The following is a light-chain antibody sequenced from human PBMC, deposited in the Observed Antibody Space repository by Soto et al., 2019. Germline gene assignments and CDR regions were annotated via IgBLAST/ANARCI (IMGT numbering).Light chain of an antibody. CDR2: DAS. V-gene: IGKV3-11*01. J-gene: IGKJ1*01. CDR1: QSVSSY. CDR3: QQRSNWPRT. Sequence: EIVLTQSPATLSLSPGERATLSCRASQSVSSYLAWYQQKPGQAPRLLISDASNRATGIPARFSGSGYGTDFTLTISSLEPEDFEVYYCQQRSNWPRTFGQGTKVEIK.